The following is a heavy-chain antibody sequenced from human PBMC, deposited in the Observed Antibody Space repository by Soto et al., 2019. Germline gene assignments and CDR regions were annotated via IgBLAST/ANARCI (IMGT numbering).Heavy chain of an antibody. J-gene: IGHJ5*02. CDR3: ARKFPRLFLGVIITGDNWFDP. CDR1: GGSVSSGSYY. Sequence: PSETLSLTCTVSGGSVSSGSYYWSWIRQPPGKGLEWIGYIYYSGSTNYNPSLKSRVTISVDTSKNQFSLKLSSVTAADTAVYYCARKFPRLFLGVIITGDNWFDPWGQGSLVTVSS. V-gene: IGHV4-61*01. D-gene: IGHD3-10*01. CDR2: IYYSGST.